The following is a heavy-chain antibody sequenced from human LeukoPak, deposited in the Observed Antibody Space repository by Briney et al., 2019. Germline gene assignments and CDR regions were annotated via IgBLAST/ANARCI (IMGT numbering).Heavy chain of an antibody. Sequence: SETLSLTCAVYGGSFSGYYWSWIRQPPGKGLEWIGEINHSGSTNYNPSLKSRVTISVDTSKNQFSLKLSSVTAVDTAVYYCARGGGYYDFWSGLSYYFDYWGQGTLVTVSS. J-gene: IGHJ4*02. CDR3: ARGGGYYDFWSGLSYYFDY. CDR1: GGSFSGYY. D-gene: IGHD3-3*01. V-gene: IGHV4-34*01. CDR2: INHSGST.